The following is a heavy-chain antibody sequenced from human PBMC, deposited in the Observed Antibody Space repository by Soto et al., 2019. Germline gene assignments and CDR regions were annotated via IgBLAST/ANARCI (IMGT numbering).Heavy chain of an antibody. V-gene: IGHV4-34*01. CDR1: GGSFSGYY. D-gene: IGHD3-3*01. Sequence: SETLSLTCAVYGGSFSGYYWSWIRQPPGKGLEWIGEINHSGSTNYNPSLKSRVTISVDTSKNQFSLKLSSVTAAGTAVYYCARRGSAYDFWSGLHYYYMDVWGKGTTVTVSS. CDR2: INHSGST. CDR3: ARRGSAYDFWSGLHYYYMDV. J-gene: IGHJ6*03.